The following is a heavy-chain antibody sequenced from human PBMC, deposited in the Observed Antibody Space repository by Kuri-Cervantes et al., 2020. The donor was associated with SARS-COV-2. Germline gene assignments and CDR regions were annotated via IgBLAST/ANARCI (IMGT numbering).Heavy chain of an antibody. Sequence: GGSLRLSCAASGFTFSSYAMSWVRQAPGKGLEWVSAISGSDGSTYYADSVEGRFTTSRDNSKNTLYLQMNSLRAEDTAVYYFAKASCWSMNYYYYMDVWGKGTTVTVSS. D-gene: IGHD6-13*01. V-gene: IGHV3-23*01. CDR2: ISGSDGST. J-gene: IGHJ6*03. CDR3: AKASCWSMNYYYYMDV. CDR1: GFTFSSYA.